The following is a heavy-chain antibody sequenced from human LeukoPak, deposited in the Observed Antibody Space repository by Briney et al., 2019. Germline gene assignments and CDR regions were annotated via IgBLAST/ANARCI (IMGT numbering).Heavy chain of an antibody. CDR2: IGSSSSYI. CDR1: GFTFSSYS. Sequence: GGSLRLSCAASGFTFSSYSMNWVRQAPGRGLEWVSSIGSSSSYIYYTDSVKGRFTISRDNSKNTLYLQMNSLRAEDTAVYYCAKVRGSRVRDGVDYWGQGTLVTVSS. J-gene: IGHJ4*02. V-gene: IGHV3-21*01. CDR3: AKVRGSRVRDGVDY. D-gene: IGHD5-24*01.